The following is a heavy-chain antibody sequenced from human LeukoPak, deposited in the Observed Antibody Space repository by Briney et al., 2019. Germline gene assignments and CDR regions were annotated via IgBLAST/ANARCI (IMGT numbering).Heavy chain of an antibody. CDR2: ISAYNGNT. Sequence: ASVKVSCKASGYTFTSYAMNWVRQAPGQGLEWMGWISAYNGNTNYAQKLQGRVTMTTDTSTSTAYMELRSLRSDDTAVYYCARNVDTAMVAEFDYWGQGTLVTVSS. J-gene: IGHJ4*02. CDR3: ARNVDTAMVAEFDY. D-gene: IGHD5-18*01. CDR1: GYTFTSYA. V-gene: IGHV1-18*01.